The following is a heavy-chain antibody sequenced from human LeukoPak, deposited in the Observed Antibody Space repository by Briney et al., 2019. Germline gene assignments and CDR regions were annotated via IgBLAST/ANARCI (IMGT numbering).Heavy chain of an antibody. D-gene: IGHD1-26*01. CDR1: GGSISSNGYY. J-gene: IGHJ3*02. Sequence: PSETLSLTCTVSGGSISSNGYYWGWIRQPPGKGLEWIGSFYYTGSTFYSPSLRSRVTISVDTSKNQFSLKLSSVTAADTAVYYCARRSGTYHAFDIWGQGTMVTVSS. V-gene: IGHV4-39*01. CDR2: FYYTGST. CDR3: ARRSGTYHAFDI.